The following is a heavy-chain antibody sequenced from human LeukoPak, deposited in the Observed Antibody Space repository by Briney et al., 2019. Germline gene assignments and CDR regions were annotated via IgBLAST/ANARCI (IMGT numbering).Heavy chain of an antibody. V-gene: IGHV3-7*01. CDR2: INQAGSEK. CDR3: VTDRHRGAGY. Sequence: GGSLRLSCAVSGFTFSNYWISWVRQAPGKGLEWVANINQAGSEKYYVDSVKGRFTISRDNAKNSLYLQMNSLRAEDTATYYCVTDRHRGAGYWGQGTLVTVSS. J-gene: IGHJ4*02. CDR1: GFTFSNYW.